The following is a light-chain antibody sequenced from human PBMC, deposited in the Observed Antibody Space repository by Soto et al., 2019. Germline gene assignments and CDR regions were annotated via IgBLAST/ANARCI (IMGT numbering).Light chain of an antibody. CDR3: QQYGSSPT. Sequence: EIVLTQSPGTLSLSPGERATLSCRASQSVRNNYLAWYQQKPGQAPRRLIYGASSRATGIPDRFSGSGSGTDFTLTISRLEPEDFAVYYCQQYGSSPTFGEGTRLESK. CDR2: GAS. J-gene: IGKJ5*01. V-gene: IGKV3-20*01. CDR1: QSVRNNY.